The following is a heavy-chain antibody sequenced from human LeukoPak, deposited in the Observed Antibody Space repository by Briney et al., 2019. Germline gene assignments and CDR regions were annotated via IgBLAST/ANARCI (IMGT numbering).Heavy chain of an antibody. D-gene: IGHD3-9*01. Sequence: GGTLRLSCAASGFTFSSYSMNWVRQAPGKGLEWVSSISSSSSYIYYADSVKGRFTISRDNAKNSLYLQMNSLRAEDTAVYYCAREWGRGILTVGPGMDVWGQGTTVTVSS. CDR2: ISSSSSYI. J-gene: IGHJ6*02. CDR3: AREWGRGILTVGPGMDV. CDR1: GFTFSSYS. V-gene: IGHV3-21*01.